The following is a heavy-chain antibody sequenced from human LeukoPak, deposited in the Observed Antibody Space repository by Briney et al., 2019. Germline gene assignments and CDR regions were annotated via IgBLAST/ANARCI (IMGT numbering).Heavy chain of an antibody. CDR1: GYTFTCYY. CDR2: INPNSGGT. V-gene: IGHV1-2*02. CDR3: ARVGGEDIVVVPAANFDY. Sequence: ASVKVSCKASGYTFTCYYMHWVRQAPGQGLEWMGWINPNSGGTNYAQKFQGRVTMTRDTSISTAYMEPSRLRSDDTAVYYCARVGGEDIVVVPAANFDYWGQGTLVTVSS. D-gene: IGHD2-2*01. J-gene: IGHJ4*02.